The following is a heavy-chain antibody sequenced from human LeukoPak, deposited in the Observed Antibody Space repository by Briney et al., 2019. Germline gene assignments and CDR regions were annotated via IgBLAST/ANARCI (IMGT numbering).Heavy chain of an antibody. V-gene: IGHV3-23*01. CDR1: GFTFSGFW. Sequence: GGSLRLSCAVSGFTFSGFWMSWSRQAPGKGLEWVSAISGSGGSTYYADSVKGRFTISRDNSKNTLYLQMNSLRAEDTAVYYCAKEATYDSSGYPYFVYWGQGTLVTVSS. CDR2: ISGSGGST. CDR3: AKEATYDSSGYPYFVY. D-gene: IGHD3-22*01. J-gene: IGHJ4*02.